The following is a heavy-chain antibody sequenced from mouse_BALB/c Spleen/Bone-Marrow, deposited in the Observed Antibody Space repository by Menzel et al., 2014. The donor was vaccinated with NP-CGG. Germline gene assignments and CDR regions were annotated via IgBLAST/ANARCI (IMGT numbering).Heavy chain of an antibody. CDR3: ARLTPDYAMDY. J-gene: IGHJ4*01. Sequence: EVKVVESGGDLVKPGGSLKLSCAASGFTFSNYGMSWVRQTPDKRLEWVATISSGGSYTYFPDSVKGRFTISRDNAKSTLYLQMNSLKSEDAAMYYCARLTPDYAMDYWGQGTSVTVSS. CDR1: GFTFSNYG. CDR2: ISSGGSYT. V-gene: IGHV5-6*01. D-gene: IGHD1-3*01.